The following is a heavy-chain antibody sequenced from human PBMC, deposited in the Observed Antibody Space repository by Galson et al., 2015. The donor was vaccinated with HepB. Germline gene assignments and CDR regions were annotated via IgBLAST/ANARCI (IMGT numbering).Heavy chain of an antibody. CDR1: GASISSSSYY. CDR2: TYYSGST. J-gene: IGHJ4*02. CDR3: ARHSGSWYQRESDY. D-gene: IGHD6-13*01. Sequence: LSLTCTVSGASISSSSYYWGWIRQPPGMGLEWIGSTYYSGSTYYNPSLKSRVTISVDTSKNQFSLKLSSVTAADTAVYYCARHSGSWYQRESDYWGQGTLVTVSS. V-gene: IGHV4-39*01.